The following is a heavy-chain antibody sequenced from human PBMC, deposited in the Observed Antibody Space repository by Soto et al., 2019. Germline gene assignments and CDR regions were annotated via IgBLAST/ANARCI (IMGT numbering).Heavy chain of an antibody. D-gene: IGHD3-16*01. CDR2: VSYDGSIE. J-gene: IGHJ5*02. Sequence: PGGSLRLSCTGSGFTFSSYAMHWVRLAPGKELEWVAVVSYDGSIENYADSVRGRFTISRDNSKNTVFLQMNSLRVEDTAVYYCAKDLYYYDFSLDDSWGQGTLVTVSS. V-gene: IGHV3-30*04. CDR3: AKDLYYYDFSLDDS. CDR1: GFTFSSYA.